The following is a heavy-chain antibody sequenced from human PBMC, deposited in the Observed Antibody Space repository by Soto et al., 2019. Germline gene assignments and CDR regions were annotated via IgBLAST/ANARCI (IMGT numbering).Heavy chain of an antibody. CDR2: ITGSSSTI. V-gene: IGHV3-48*01. J-gene: IGHJ4*02. D-gene: IGHD3-16*01. CDR3: ARTGSNGFLDY. CDR1: GFTFGDYA. Sequence: GGSLRLSCTASGFTFGDYAMSWFRQAPGKGLEWVSYITGSSSTIYYTDSVKGRFTISRDNAKNSLYLQMNSLRAEDTAVYYCARTGSNGFLDYWGQGTRVTVSS.